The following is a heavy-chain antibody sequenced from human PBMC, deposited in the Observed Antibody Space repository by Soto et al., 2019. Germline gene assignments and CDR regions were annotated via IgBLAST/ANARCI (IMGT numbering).Heavy chain of an antibody. CDR3: ARGLAARPWYYYYGMDV. V-gene: IGHV1-8*01. CDR2: MNPNSGNT. CDR1: GYTFTSYD. Sequence: ASVKVSCKASGYTFTSYDINWVRQATGQGLEWMGWMNPNSGNTGYAQKFQGRVTMTRNTSISTAYMELSSLRSEDTAVYYCARGLAARPWYYYYGMDVWGQGTTVTVSS. J-gene: IGHJ6*02. D-gene: IGHD6-6*01.